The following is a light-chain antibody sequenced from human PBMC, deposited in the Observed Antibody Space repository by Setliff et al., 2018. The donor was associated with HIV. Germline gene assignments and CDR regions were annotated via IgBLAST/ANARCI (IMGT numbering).Light chain of an antibody. Sequence: QSGLAQPRSVSGSPGQSVTISCTGTSSDVGGYNYVSWYQQHSGKAPKLMIYDVSKRPSGVPDRLYGSKSGNRASLTISGLQAEDEADYYCCSYAGSYTWVFGGGTKVTVL. V-gene: IGLV2-11*01. CDR3: CSYAGSYTWV. CDR1: SSDVGGYNY. J-gene: IGLJ3*02. CDR2: DVS.